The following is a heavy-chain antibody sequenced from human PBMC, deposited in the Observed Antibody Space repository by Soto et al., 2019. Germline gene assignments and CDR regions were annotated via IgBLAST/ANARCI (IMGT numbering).Heavy chain of an antibody. CDR1: GFSLMTNGVG. CDR2: IYRDDDK. V-gene: IGHV2-5*02. D-gene: IGHD1-26*01. CDR3: AHTAPSGPPWETSNY. J-gene: IGHJ4*02. Sequence: QITLKESGPTLVKPTQTRTLTCTVSGFSLMTNGVGVGWFRQPPGKALEWLALIYRDDDKRYRPSLKSRVTITKDSSKNQVVLTMTNLDPADTATYYSAHTAPSGPPWETSNYWGQGTLVTVS.